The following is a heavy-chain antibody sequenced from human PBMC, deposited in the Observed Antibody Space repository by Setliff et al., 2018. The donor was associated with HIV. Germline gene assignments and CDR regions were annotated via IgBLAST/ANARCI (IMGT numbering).Heavy chain of an antibody. CDR1: GYTFTTYD. D-gene: IGHD3-16*01. V-gene: IGHV1-8*02. CDR2: MNPNSGNT. J-gene: IGHJ5*02. Sequence: ASVKVSCKASGYTFTTYDINWVRQATGQGLEWMGWMNPNSGNTGYTQKFQGRVTMTRNTSISTAYMELSSLRSEDTAVYYCARGRGGTKRENWFDPWGQGTLVTVSS. CDR3: ARGRGGTKRENWFDP.